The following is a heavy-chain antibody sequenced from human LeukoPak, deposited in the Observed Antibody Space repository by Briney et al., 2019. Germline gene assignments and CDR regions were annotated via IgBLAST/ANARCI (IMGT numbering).Heavy chain of an antibody. CDR3: ARTPHPTSRWGYYFDY. CDR1: DGSINGYY. CDR2: MYSGGTT. Sequence: PSETLSLTCTVSDGSINGYYWSWIRQPPGKGLDWIGYMYSGGTTNYSPSLKSRVTISEDMSKNQFSLKLTSVTAADTAVYYCARTPHPTSRWGYYFDYWGQGTLVTVSS. J-gene: IGHJ4*02. V-gene: IGHV4-59*01. D-gene: IGHD3-16*01.